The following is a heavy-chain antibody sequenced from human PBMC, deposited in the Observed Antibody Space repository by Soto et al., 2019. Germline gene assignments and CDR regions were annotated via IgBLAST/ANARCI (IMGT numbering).Heavy chain of an antibody. J-gene: IGHJ5*02. D-gene: IGHD3-3*01. CDR1: GYTFTSYG. V-gene: IGHV1-18*04. CDR3: ATYRGITTFGVVKQPFGFEP. CDR2: VSAYNGNT. Sequence: GASVEVSCKASGYTFTSYGISWVRQAPGQGLEWMGWVSAYNGNTNDAQKLQGRVTMTTDASTSTAYMELRSLRSDDTAVYYCATYRGITTFGVVKQPFGFEPSCHRTMVTVFS.